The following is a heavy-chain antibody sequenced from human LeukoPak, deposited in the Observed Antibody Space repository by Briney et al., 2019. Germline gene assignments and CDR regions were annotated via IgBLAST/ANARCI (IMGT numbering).Heavy chain of an antibody. CDR3: TRDLSGHYSIDY. CDR2: ISSDGSRK. CDR1: RFSFSDYD. V-gene: IGHV3-30*03. J-gene: IGHJ4*02. Sequence: GGSLRLSCRAPRFSFSDYDMHWVRQAPGKGLEWVAVISSDGSRKHYGDSVKGRFTISRDNSKNTLYLQVNSLRPEDTAVYYCTRDLSGHYSIDYWGQGTLVTVSS. D-gene: IGHD3-22*01.